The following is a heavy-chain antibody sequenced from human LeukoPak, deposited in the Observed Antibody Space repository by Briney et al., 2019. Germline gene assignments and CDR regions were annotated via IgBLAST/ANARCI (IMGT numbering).Heavy chain of an antibody. J-gene: IGHJ4*02. CDR2: IYWNDDK. CDR3: AHTMSLLGSDGVCYTVRTFDN. D-gene: IGHD2-8*02. CDR1: GFSLSTSGVG. V-gene: IGHV2-5*01. Sequence: SGPTLVKPTQTLTLTCTFSGFSLSTSGVGVGWIRQPPGKALEWLALIYWNDDKRYSPSLKSRLTITKDTSKNQVVLTVTNMDPVDTGTYYCAHTMSLLGSDGVCYTVRTFDNWGRGALVTVSS.